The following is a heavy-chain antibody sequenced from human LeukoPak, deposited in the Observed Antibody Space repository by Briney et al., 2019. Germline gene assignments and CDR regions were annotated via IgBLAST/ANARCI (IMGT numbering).Heavy chain of an antibody. CDR1: GFTFSDYY. CDR2: ISSSGSTI. D-gene: IGHD2-21*01. J-gene: IGHJ3*02. CDR3: AKDLGAVLWFGAFDI. Sequence: PGGSLRLSCAASGFTFSDYYMSWIRQAPGKGLEWVSYISSSGSTIYYADSVKGRFTISRDNAKNSLYLQMNRLRAEDTAVYYCAKDLGAVLWFGAFDIWGQGTMVTVSS. V-gene: IGHV3-11*04.